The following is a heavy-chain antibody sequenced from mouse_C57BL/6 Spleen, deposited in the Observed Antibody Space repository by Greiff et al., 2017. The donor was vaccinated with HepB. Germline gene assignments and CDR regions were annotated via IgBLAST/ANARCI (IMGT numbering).Heavy chain of an antibody. CDR1: GYAFSSSW. CDR3: ARQLGGPY. Sequence: QVQLQQSGPELVKPGASVKISCKASGYAFSSSWMNWVKQRPGKGLEWIGRIYPGDGDTNYNGKFKGKATLTADKSSSTAYMQLSSLTSEDSAVYYCARQLGGPYWGQGTLVTVSA. CDR2: IYPGDGDT. V-gene: IGHV1-82*01. J-gene: IGHJ3*01. D-gene: IGHD3-3*01.